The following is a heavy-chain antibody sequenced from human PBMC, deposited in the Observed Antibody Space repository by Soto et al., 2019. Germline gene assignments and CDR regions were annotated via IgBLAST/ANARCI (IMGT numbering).Heavy chain of an antibody. CDR3: ASQSLSGNFYP. J-gene: IGHJ5*02. D-gene: IGHD3-10*01. CDR2: IYPGDSDT. CDR1: GNNFTSYW. V-gene: IGHV5-51*01. Sequence: PGESLKISCKGSGNNFTSYWIAWVRQMPGKGLEWMGIIYPGDSDTKYSPSFQGQVSISADKSISTAYPQWSSLKASDTAMYYCASQSLSGNFYPWGQGTLVTVSS.